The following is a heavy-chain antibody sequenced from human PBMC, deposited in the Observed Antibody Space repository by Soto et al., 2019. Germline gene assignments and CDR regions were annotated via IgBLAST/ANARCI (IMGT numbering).Heavy chain of an antibody. CDR2: INADNGDT. J-gene: IGHJ6*02. V-gene: IGHV1-3*01. CDR3: AIDVVAAIFFHGMDV. CDR1: GYTFSGYT. D-gene: IGHD2-2*01. Sequence: ASVKVSCKASGYTFSGYTMHWVRQAPGQRLEWMGWINADNGDTKYSQNFQDRVTITRDTFATTAYMELNSLRSEDTAVYYCAIDVVAAIFFHGMDVWGQGTTVTGSS.